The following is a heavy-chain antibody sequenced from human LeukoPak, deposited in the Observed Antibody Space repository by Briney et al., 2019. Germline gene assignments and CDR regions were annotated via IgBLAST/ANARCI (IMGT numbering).Heavy chain of an antibody. CDR3: ARRSEFGVLYYMDV. Sequence: GGSLRLSCAPSGFTFSTYSMNWVRQAPGKGLEWVSYISGSSGTIYYADSVKGRFTISRDNAKTSLYLQMNSLRAEDTAIYYCARRSEFGVLYYMDVWGKGTTVTVSS. D-gene: IGHD3-16*01. CDR1: GFTFSTYS. V-gene: IGHV3-48*04. J-gene: IGHJ6*03. CDR2: ISGSSGTI.